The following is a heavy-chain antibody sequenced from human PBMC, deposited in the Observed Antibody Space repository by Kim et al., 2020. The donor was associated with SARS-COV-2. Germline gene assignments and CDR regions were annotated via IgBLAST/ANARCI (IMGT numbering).Heavy chain of an antibody. CDR3: TTEYIARPGYYYYYYGMDV. D-gene: IGHD6-6*01. CDR2: IKSKTDGGTT. CDR1: GFTFSNAW. V-gene: IGHV3-15*01. Sequence: GGSLRLSCAASGFTFSNAWMSWVRQAPGKGLEWVGRIKSKTDGGTTDYAAPVKGRFTISRDDSKNTLYLQMNSLKTEDTAVYYCTTEYIARPGYYYYYYGMDVWGQGTTVTVSS. J-gene: IGHJ6*02.